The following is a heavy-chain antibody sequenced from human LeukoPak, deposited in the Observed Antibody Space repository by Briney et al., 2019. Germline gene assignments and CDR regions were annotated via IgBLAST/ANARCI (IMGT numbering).Heavy chain of an antibody. J-gene: IGHJ4*02. CDR3: ASQFWSSYKYFFDY. Sequence: PSETLSLTCTVSGGSISSSTYCWGWIRQPPGKGLEWIGSDYSSGSTYYNPSLKSRVTISLDTSKNQFSLKLTSVTAADTAVYYCASQFWSSYKYFFDYWGQGSLVTVSS. CDR2: DYSSGST. D-gene: IGHD3-10*01. V-gene: IGHV4-39*01. CDR1: GGSISSSTYC.